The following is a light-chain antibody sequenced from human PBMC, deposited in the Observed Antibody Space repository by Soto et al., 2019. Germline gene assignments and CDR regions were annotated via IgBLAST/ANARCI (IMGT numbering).Light chain of an antibody. V-gene: IGKV1-5*01. Sequence: QMTQSPSTLSASVGDRVTITCRASQSFSTWLAWYQQKPGKAPKLLIYDVSNLESGVPSRFSGSGSGTEFTLTIGSLQPDDFATYYCQQYYSYPLTFGGGTTVEIK. J-gene: IGKJ4*01. CDR1: QSFSTW. CDR3: QQYYSYPLT. CDR2: DVS.